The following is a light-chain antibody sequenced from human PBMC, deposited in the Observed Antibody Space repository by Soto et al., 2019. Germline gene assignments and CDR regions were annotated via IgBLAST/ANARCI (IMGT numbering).Light chain of an antibody. Sequence: EIVLTQSPGTLSLSPGERATLSCRASQSVSSIYLAWYQQKPGQAPRLLIYGASSRATGIPDRFSGSGSGTDFTLTISRLEPEDFAVYYCQQYGSSRWTVGQGTKV. CDR3: QQYGSSRWT. CDR2: GAS. V-gene: IGKV3-20*01. J-gene: IGKJ1*01. CDR1: QSVSSIY.